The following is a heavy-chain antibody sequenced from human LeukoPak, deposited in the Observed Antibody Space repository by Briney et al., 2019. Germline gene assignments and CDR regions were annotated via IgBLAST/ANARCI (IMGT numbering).Heavy chain of an antibody. Sequence: LVKVSCKASGGTFSSYAISWVRQAPGQGLEWMGGIIPIFGTANYAQKFQGRVTITTDESTSTAYMELSSLRSEDTAVYYCAFFWELPEYYFDYWGQGTLVTVSS. CDR3: AFFWELPEYYFDY. CDR2: IIPIFGTA. CDR1: GGTFSSYA. J-gene: IGHJ4*02. D-gene: IGHD1-26*01. V-gene: IGHV1-69*05.